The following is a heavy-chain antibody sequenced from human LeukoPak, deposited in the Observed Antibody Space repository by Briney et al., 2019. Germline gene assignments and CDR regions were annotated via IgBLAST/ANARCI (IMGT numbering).Heavy chain of an antibody. J-gene: IGHJ6*03. V-gene: IGHV1-2*02. CDR2: INPNSGGT. CDR3: ARGAARRGNYYYYMDV. CDR1: GYTFTGYY. Sequence: ASVKVSCKASGYTFTGYYIHWVRQAPGQGLEWMGWINPNSGGTNYAQKFQGRVTMTRDTSISTAYMELSRLRSDDTAVYYCARGAARRGNYYYYMDVWGKGTTVTVSS. D-gene: IGHD6-6*01.